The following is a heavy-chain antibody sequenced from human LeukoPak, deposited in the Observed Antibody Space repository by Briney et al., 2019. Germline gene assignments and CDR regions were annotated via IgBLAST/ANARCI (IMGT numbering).Heavy chain of an antibody. Sequence: GGSLRLSCAASGFTFSSYAMSWVRQAPGKGLEWVSATSGSDGTTYYADSVKGRFTISRDNSKNSLYLQMNSLRAEDTAVYYCARDRGSTTLVRGVNYYWGQGTLVTVSS. CDR2: TSGSDGTT. V-gene: IGHV3-23*01. J-gene: IGHJ4*02. D-gene: IGHD3-10*01. CDR1: GFTFSSYA. CDR3: ARDRGSTTLVRGVNYY.